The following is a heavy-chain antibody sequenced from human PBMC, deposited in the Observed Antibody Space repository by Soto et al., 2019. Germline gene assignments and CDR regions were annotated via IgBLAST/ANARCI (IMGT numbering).Heavy chain of an antibody. J-gene: IGHJ6*02. V-gene: IGHV3-23*01. CDR3: AKGGYYDSSGYYYYYYGMDV. CDR2: ISGSGGST. D-gene: IGHD3-22*01. CDR1: GFTFSSYA. Sequence: GGSLRLSCAASGFTFSSYAMSWVRQAPGKGLEWVSAISGSGGSTYYADSVKGRFTISRDNSKNTLYLQMNSLRAEDTAVYYCAKGGYYDSSGYYYYYYGMDVWGQGTTVTVSS.